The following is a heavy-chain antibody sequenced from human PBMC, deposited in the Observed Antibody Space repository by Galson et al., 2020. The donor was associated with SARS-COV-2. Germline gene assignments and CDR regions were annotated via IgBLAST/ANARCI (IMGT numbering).Heavy chain of an antibody. V-gene: IGHV1-24*01. Sequence: ASVKVSCKVSGYTITYLSMHWVRQVPGKGLEWMGGFHPVNGETFYAQNFQGRVTMTEDTSTDTAYMELSSLSSEDTAVYYCAIEDLRRLGDYVLDYWGQGTLVTVSS. CDR3: AIEDLRRLGDYVLDY. CDR2: FHPVNGET. CDR1: GYTITYLS. D-gene: IGHD3-16*01. J-gene: IGHJ4*02.